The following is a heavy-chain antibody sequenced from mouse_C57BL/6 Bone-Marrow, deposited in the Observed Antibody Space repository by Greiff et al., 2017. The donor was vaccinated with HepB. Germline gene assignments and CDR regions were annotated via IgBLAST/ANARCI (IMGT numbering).Heavy chain of an antibody. D-gene: IGHD1-1*01. Sequence: EVMLVDSGGGLVKPGGSLKLSCAASGFTFSSYAMSWVRQTPEKRLEWVATISDGGSYTYYPDNVKGRFTITRDNAKNNLYLQMSHLKSEDTAMYYCAREENYYGSSLFDYWGQGTTLTVSS. J-gene: IGHJ2*01. V-gene: IGHV5-4*01. CDR3: AREENYYGSSLFDY. CDR2: ISDGGSYT. CDR1: GFTFSSYA.